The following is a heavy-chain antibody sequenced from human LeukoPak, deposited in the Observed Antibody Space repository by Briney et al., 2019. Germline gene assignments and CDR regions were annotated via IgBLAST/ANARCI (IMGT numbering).Heavy chain of an antibody. CDR3: ARHYDSSGYYFDY. J-gene: IGHJ4*02. CDR1: GGSISSYY. V-gene: IGHV4-59*01. CDR2: IYYSGST. D-gene: IGHD3-22*01. Sequence: SATLSLTCTVSGGSISSYYWSWIRQPPGKGLEWLGYIYYSGSTNYNPSLKSRVTISVDTSKNQFSLKLSSVTAADTAVYYCARHYDSSGYYFDYWGQGTLVTVSS.